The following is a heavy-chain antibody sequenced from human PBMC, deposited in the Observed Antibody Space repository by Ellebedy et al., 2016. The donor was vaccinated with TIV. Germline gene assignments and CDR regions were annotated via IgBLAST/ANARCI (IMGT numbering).Heavy chain of an antibody. Sequence: GGSLRLXCAASRFTFTNYWMSWIRQAPGKGLEWVAYISGSGSHTRYADSVKGRFTISRDNAKNSLYLQMNSLRVEDTAVYYCAKTEPGSPDYWGQGTLVTVSS. CDR3: AKTEPGSPDY. J-gene: IGHJ4*02. CDR1: RFTFTNYW. D-gene: IGHD3-10*01. V-gene: IGHV3-11*03. CDR2: ISGSGSHT.